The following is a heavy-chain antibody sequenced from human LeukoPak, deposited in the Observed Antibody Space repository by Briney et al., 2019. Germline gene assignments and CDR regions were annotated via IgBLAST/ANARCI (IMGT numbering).Heavy chain of an antibody. CDR3: ARDERAGSGWYFVY. Sequence: PGGSLRLSCAASGFTFSSYSMNWVRQAPGKGLEWVSYISYSSTIYYADSVKGRFTISRDNAKNSLYLQMNSLRDEDTAVYYCARDERAGSGWYFVYWGQGTLVTVSS. J-gene: IGHJ4*02. CDR1: GFTFSSYS. CDR2: ISYSSTI. V-gene: IGHV3-48*02. D-gene: IGHD6-19*01.